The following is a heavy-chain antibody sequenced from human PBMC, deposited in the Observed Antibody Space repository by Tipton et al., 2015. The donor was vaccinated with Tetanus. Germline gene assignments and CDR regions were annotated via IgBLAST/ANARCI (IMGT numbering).Heavy chain of an antibody. J-gene: IGHJ4*02. CDR3: ARIYDFWSGYYSDH. Sequence: TLSLTCTVSGGSINSGTYSWGWIRQPPGKGLEWIGSVYNSGGTYYNPSLKSRVTISVDTSKNQFSLKLSSVTAADTAVYHCARIYDFWSGYYSDHWGQGTLVTVSS. V-gene: IGHV4-39*01. D-gene: IGHD3-3*01. CDR2: VYNSGGT. CDR1: GGSINSGTYS.